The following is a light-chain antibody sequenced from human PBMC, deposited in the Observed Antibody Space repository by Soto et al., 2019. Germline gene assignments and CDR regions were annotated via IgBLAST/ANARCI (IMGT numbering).Light chain of an antibody. CDR2: DVS. CDR3: SSYTSSSTLV. J-gene: IGLJ1*01. Sequence: QSALTQPASVSGSPGQSINISCTGTSSDVGGHNSVAWYQHNPGKAPKLMIYDVSNRPSGVSSRFSGSKSGNTASLSISGLQAEDEADYYCSSYTSSSTLVFGTGTKLTVL. V-gene: IGLV2-14*01. CDR1: SSDVGGHNS.